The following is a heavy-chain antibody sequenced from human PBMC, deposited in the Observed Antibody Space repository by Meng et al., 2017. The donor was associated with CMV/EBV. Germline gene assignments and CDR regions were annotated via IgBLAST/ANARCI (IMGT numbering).Heavy chain of an antibody. V-gene: IGHV3-21*01. J-gene: IGHJ6*02. CDR2: ISSSSSYI. D-gene: IGHD2-2*01. Sequence: GESLKISCAASGFTLSSYSMNWVRQAPGKGLGWVSSISSSSSYIYYADSVKGRFTISRDNAKNSLYLQMNSLRAEDTAVYYCARMEGYCSSTSCNYYYYGMDVWGQGTTVTVSS. CDR3: ARMEGYCSSTSCNYYYYGMDV. CDR1: GFTLSSYS.